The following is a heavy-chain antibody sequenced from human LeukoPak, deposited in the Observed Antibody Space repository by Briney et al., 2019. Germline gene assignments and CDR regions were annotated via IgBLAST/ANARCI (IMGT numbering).Heavy chain of an antibody. V-gene: IGHV4-34*01. D-gene: IGHD2-15*01. CDR2: INHSGST. CDR3: ARVYCSGGSCYSSGYYYYYYMDV. J-gene: IGHJ6*03. Sequence: GSLRLSCAASGFTFSSYEMNWVRQAPGKGLEWIGEINHSGSTNYNPSLKSRVTISVDTSKNQFSLKLSSVTAADTAVYYCARVYCSGGSCYSSGYYYYYYMDVWGKGTTVTVSS. CDR1: GFTFSSYE.